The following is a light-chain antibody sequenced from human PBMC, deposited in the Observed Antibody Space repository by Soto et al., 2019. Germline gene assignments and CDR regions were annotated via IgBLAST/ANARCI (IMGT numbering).Light chain of an antibody. CDR3: CSYAGSSTYV. CDR1: SSDFGSYNL. CDR2: EDS. Sequence: QSALTQPASVSGSPGQSITISCTGTSSDFGSYNLVSWYQPHPGKAPKLMIYEDSKRPSGVSNRFSGSKSGNTASLTISGLQAEDDADYYCCSYAGSSTYVFGTGTKLTVL. V-gene: IGLV2-23*01. J-gene: IGLJ1*01.